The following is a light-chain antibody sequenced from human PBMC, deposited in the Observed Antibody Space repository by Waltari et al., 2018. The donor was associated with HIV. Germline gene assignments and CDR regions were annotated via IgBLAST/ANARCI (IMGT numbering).Light chain of an antibody. V-gene: IGLV1-47*01. CDR1: NSNIESNY. CDR3: ASWDGSLNAFV. Sequence: QSVLTQPPSASATPGQRITISCSGGNSNIESNYVYWYQQLPGTAPKVFIYRNSQRPSGVPDRFSGSKSGTSASLIISGLRSGDEADYYCASWDGSLNAFVFGTGTKVTVL. J-gene: IGLJ1*01. CDR2: RNS.